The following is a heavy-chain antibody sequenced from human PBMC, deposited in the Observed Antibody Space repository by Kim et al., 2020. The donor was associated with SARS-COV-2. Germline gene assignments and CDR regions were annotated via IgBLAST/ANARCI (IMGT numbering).Heavy chain of an antibody. J-gene: IGHJ6*02. CDR3: ARVIVDTAMVLYYGMDV. CDR2: ISSSSSYI. D-gene: IGHD5-18*01. V-gene: IGHV3-21*01. CDR1: GFTFSSYS. Sequence: GGSLRLSCAASGFTFSSYSMNWVRQAPGKGLEWVSSISSSSSYIYYADSVKGRFTISRDNAKNSLYLQMNSLRAEDTAVYYCARVIVDTAMVLYYGMDVWGQGTTVTVSS.